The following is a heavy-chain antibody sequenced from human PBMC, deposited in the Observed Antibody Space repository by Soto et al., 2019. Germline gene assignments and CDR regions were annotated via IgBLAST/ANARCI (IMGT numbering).Heavy chain of an antibody. Sequence: QVQLVQSGAAVKKPGSSVKVSCKASGDTFSTYTITWMRQAPGQGLEWMGGIIPRSATTKYAQKFQGRVPITADQSTSTVYMELRTLRPDDTAVYYCAREGLVLVPPTDNSAYYYYAMDVWGQGTTVTVSS. CDR3: AREGLVLVPPTDNSAYYYYAMDV. CDR1: GDTFSTYT. CDR2: IIPRSATT. D-gene: IGHD1-20*01. J-gene: IGHJ6*02. V-gene: IGHV1-69*12.